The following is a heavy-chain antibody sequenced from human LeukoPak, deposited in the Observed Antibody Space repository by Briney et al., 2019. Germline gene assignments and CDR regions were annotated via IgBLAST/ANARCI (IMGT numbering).Heavy chain of an antibody. CDR1: GYSFTSYW. CDR3: ARHIPYYYGSGSYSYYYNYMDV. V-gene: IGHV5-51*01. D-gene: IGHD3-10*01. J-gene: IGHJ6*03. CDR2: IYPGDSDT. Sequence: GESLKISCKGSGYSFTSYWIGWVRQMPGKGLEWMGIIYPGDSDTRYSPSFQGQVTISADKSISTAYLQWSSLKASDTAMYYCARHIPYYYGSGSYSYYYNYMDVWGKGTTVTASS.